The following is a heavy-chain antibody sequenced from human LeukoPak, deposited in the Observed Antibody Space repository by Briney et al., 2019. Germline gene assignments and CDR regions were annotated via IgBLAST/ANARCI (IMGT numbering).Heavy chain of an antibody. D-gene: IGHD4-11*01. J-gene: IGHJ5*02. CDR2: IYHSGNT. CDR1: GGSMTSDGNY. Sequence: PSETLSLTCTVSGGSMTSDGNYWSWIRQSAGKGLEWIGYIYHSGNTNYNPSLKSRVTISVDRSKNQFSLKLSSVTAADTAVYYCARAYDYSIGGPFDPWGQGTLVTVSS. V-gene: IGHV4-30-2*06. CDR3: ARAYDYSIGGPFDP.